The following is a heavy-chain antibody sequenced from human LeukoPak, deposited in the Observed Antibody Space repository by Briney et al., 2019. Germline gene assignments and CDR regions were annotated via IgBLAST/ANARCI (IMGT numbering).Heavy chain of an antibody. J-gene: IGHJ4*02. CDR3: ATLPAPPAD. D-gene: IGHD2-2*01. CDR2: ISGSGGST. CDR1: GFTFSSYA. Sequence: PGGSLRLSCTASGFTFSSYAMSWVRKAPGKGLGWVSAISGSGGSTYYAHSVKGRFTISRANSKNTLYLHMNSLTAEDTAVYYCATLPAPPADWGQGTLVTVSS. V-gene: IGHV3-23*01.